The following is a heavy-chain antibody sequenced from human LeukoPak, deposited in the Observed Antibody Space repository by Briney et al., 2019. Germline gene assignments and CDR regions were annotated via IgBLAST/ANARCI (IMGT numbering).Heavy chain of an antibody. CDR3: AKGSSGNYYH. D-gene: IGHD3-10*01. CDR1: GFTFSSYA. J-gene: IGHJ1*01. V-gene: IGHV3-23*01. CDR2: VSGSGDTT. Sequence: GGSLRLSCAASGFTFSSYAMHWVRQAPGKALEWVSSVSGSGDTTSYADSVKGRFTISRDNSKNTLYLQMSSLRAEDTATYYCAKGSSGNYYHWGQGTLVTVSS.